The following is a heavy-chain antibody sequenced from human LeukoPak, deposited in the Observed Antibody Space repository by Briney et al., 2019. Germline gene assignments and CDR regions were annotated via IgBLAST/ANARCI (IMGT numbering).Heavy chain of an antibody. D-gene: IGHD6-13*01. CDR1: GGSISSYC. V-gene: IGHV4-59*01. CDR3: ARRSSSWYFRAWWFDP. J-gene: IGHJ5*02. Sequence: SETLSLTCTVSGGSISSYCWSWIRRPPGKGLEWIGYIYYSGSTNYNPSLKSRVTISVDTSKNQFSLKLSSVTAADTAVYYCARRSSSWYFRAWWFDPWGQGTLVTVSS. CDR2: IYYSGST.